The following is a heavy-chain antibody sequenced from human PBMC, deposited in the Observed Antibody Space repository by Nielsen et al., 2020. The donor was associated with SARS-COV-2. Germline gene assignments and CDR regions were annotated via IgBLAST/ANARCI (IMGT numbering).Heavy chain of an antibody. CDR1: GYSFTSYW. CDR2: IYPGDSDT. J-gene: IGHJ6*02. V-gene: IGHV5-51*01. D-gene: IGHD4-17*01. Sequence: GESLKISCKGSGYSFTSYWISWVRQMPGKGLEWMGIIYPGDSDTRYSPSFQGQVTISADKSISTAYLQWSSLKASDTAMYYCARGGTTVTTLGLDYYYGMDVWGQGTTVTVSS. CDR3: ARGGTTVTTLGLDYYYGMDV.